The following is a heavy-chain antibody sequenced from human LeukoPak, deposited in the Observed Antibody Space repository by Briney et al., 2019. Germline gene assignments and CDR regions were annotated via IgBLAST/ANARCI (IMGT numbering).Heavy chain of an antibody. CDR1: GFTLSSYA. J-gene: IGHJ4*02. D-gene: IGHD1-26*01. Sequence: QPGGSLRLSCAASGFTLSSYAMSWARQAPGEGLEWVSDISGSGGSTYYADSVKGRFTISRDNSKNTLYLQMNSLRADDTAVYYCAKVRGNSYYYFDYWGQGTLVTVSS. CDR2: ISGSGGST. CDR3: AKVRGNSYYYFDY. V-gene: IGHV3-23*01.